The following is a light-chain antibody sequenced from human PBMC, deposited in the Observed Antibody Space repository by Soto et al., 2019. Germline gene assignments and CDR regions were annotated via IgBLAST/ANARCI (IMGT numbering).Light chain of an antibody. Sequence: DIVLTQSPGTLSLSPGERAALSCRAGQSVSSSYLAWYQQKPGQAPRLLIFGASSRATGIPARFSGSGSGTEFNLTISSLQSEDFAVYFCQQYDDWLRLTFGGGTKVDIK. CDR3: QQYDDWLRLT. J-gene: IGKJ4*01. CDR1: QSVSSSY. V-gene: IGKV3D-15*01. CDR2: GAS.